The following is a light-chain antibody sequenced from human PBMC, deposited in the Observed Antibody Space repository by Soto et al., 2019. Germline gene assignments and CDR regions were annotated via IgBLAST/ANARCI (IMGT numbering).Light chain of an antibody. CDR3: QQYNTYWT. CDR2: KAS. Sequence: DIQMTQSPSTLSASVGDRVTITCRASQSISSWLAWYQQKPGKAPKLLIYKASSLESGVPSRFSGSGSGKEFNLTLSSLKPADFATYYRQQYNTYWTLRQGTKVDIK. CDR1: QSISSW. J-gene: IGKJ1*01. V-gene: IGKV1-5*03.